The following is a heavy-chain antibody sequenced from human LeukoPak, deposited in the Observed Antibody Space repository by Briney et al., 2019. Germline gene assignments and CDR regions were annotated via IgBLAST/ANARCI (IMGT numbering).Heavy chain of an antibody. CDR1: GYTFTGYY. V-gene: IGHV1-2*02. CDR2: INPNSGGT. J-gene: IGHJ6*02. D-gene: IGHD5-12*01. Sequence: APVKVSCKASGYTFTGYYMHWVRQAPGQGLEWMGWINPNSGGTNYAQKFQGRVTMTRDTSISTAYMELSRLRSDDTAVYYCARDRVSGYSGYDYNYYYGMDVWGQGTTVTVSS. CDR3: ARDRVSGYSGYDYNYYYGMDV.